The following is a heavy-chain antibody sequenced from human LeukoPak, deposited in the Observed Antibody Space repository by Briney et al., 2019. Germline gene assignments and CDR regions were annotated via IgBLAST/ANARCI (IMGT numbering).Heavy chain of an antibody. CDR1: GYTFTHFG. D-gene: IGHD2-15*01. CDR3: ARALGYCSGGSCYPSGS. J-gene: IGHJ4*02. CDR2: MNPNSGNT. Sequence: ASVTVPCKASGYTFTHFGLTWVRQATGQGLEWMGWMNPNSGNTGYAQKFQGRVTMTRNTSISTAYMELSSLRSEDTAVYYCARALGYCSGGSCYPSGSWGQGTLVTVSS. V-gene: IGHV1-8*02.